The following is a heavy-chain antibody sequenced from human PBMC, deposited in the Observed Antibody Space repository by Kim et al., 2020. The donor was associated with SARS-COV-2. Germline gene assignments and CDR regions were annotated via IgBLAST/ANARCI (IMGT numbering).Heavy chain of an antibody. D-gene: IGHD3-10*01. CDR3: ASARSGSYFAAFDI. CDR2: ISYDGSNK. J-gene: IGHJ3*02. Sequence: GGSLRLSCAASGLTFSSYAMHWVRQAPGKGLEWVAVISYDGSNKYYADSVKGRFTISRDNSKNTLYLQMNSLRAEDTAVYYCASARSGSYFAAFDIWGQGTMVTVSS. CDR1: GLTFSSYA. V-gene: IGHV3-30-3*01.